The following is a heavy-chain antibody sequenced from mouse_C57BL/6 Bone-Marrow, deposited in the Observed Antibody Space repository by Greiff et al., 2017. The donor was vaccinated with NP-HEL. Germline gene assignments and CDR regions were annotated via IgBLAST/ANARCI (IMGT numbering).Heavy chain of an antibody. Sequence: VKLQESGPELVKPGASVKISCKASGYAFSSSWMNWVKQRPGKGLEWIGRIYPGDGDTNYNGKFKGKATLTADKSSSTAYMQLSSLTSEDSAVYFCARGGGSSPYYFDYWGQGTTLTVSS. CDR2: IYPGDGDT. D-gene: IGHD1-1*01. CDR3: ARGGGSSPYYFDY. J-gene: IGHJ2*01. CDR1: GYAFSSSW. V-gene: IGHV1-82*01.